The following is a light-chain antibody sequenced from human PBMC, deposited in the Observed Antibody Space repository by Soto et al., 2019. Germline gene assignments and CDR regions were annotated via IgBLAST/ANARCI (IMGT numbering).Light chain of an antibody. CDR3: QQYNNWPRAT. Sequence: EIVITQSPSTLSVSTGERATLSCRASHIVTSNLAWYQQKPGQAPSLLIYGASTRATGFPARFSGSGSGTEFNLTISSLQSEDFGVYYCQQYNNWPRATFGGGTKVHIK. V-gene: IGKV3-15*01. CDR2: GAS. CDR1: HIVTSN. J-gene: IGKJ4*01.